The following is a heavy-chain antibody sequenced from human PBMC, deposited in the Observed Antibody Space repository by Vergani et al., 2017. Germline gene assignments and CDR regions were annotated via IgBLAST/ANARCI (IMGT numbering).Heavy chain of an antibody. CDR1: GYTFTGYY. D-gene: IGHD4-23*01. J-gene: IGHJ5*02. V-gene: IGHV1-2*02. Sequence: QVQLVQSGAEVKKPGASVKVSCKASGYTFTGYYMHWVRQAPGQGLEWMGWINPNSGGTNYAKKFQGRVTMTRDTSISTAYMELSRLRSDDPAVYYCARDHRRWYNWFDPWGQGTLVTVSS. CDR2: INPNSGGT. CDR3: ARDHRRWYNWFDP.